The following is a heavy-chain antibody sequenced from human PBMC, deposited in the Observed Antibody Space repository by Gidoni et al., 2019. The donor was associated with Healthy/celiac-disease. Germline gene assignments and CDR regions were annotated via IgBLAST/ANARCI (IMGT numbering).Heavy chain of an antibody. D-gene: IGHD5-12*01. J-gene: IGHJ4*02. Sequence: EVQLLESGGGLVQSGGSLRLSCAASGFTFSSYAMSWVRQAPGKGLEWFSAIRGSGGSTFYADSVKGRFTISRDNAKNTLYLQMNSLRAEDTAVYYWAKAADIVATISTFFDYWGQGTLVTVSS. CDR3: AKAADIVATISTFFDY. CDR2: IRGSGGST. CDR1: GFTFSSYA. V-gene: IGHV3-23*01.